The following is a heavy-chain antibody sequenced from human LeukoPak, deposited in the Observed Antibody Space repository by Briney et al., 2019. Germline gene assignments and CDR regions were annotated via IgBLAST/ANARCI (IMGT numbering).Heavy chain of an antibody. CDR2: ITGNGGNT. CDR3: ARVGSWDAFDI. CDR1: GFTFSNYA. J-gene: IGHJ3*02. V-gene: IGHV3-64*01. D-gene: IGHD1-26*01. Sequence: PGGSLRLSCAASGFTFSNYAMHWVRQAPGKAPEYVSAITGNGGNTYYANSVKGRFTISRDNSKNTLYLQMGSLRAEDMAVYYCARVGSWDAFDIRGQGTMVTVSS.